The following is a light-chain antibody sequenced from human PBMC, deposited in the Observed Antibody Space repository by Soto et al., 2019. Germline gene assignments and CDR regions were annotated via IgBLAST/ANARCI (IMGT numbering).Light chain of an antibody. CDR2: DVS. V-gene: IGLV2-14*01. Sequence: QSALTEPGSVSGSPGQSITISCTGTSSDVGGYNYVSWYQQHPGKAPKLMIYDVSNRPSGVSNRFSASKSGTTASLTISGLQAEDEADYYCSSYTSSGTPYVFGTGTKVTVL. CDR3: SSYTSSGTPYV. CDR1: SSDVGGYNY. J-gene: IGLJ1*01.